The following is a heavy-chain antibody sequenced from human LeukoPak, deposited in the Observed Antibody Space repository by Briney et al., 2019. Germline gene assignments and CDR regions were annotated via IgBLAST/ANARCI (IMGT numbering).Heavy chain of an antibody. Sequence: SETLSLTCTVSGGSISSSSYDWGWIRQPPGKGLEWIGSIYYSGSTYYNPSLKSRVTISVDTSKNQFSLKLSSVTAADTAVYYCARQLEYYDSSGYGRFDYWGQGTLVTVSS. V-gene: IGHV4-39*01. D-gene: IGHD3-22*01. CDR1: GGSISSSSYD. J-gene: IGHJ4*02. CDR2: IYYSGST. CDR3: ARQLEYYDSSGYGRFDY.